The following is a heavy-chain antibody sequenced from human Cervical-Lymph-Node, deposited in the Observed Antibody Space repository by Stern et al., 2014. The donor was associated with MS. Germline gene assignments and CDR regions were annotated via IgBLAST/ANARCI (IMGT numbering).Heavy chain of an antibody. Sequence: VQLVESGGGVVQPGTSLRLSCAGSGFTFSNYDMHWVRQAPGKGLEWVAVSVADGSREEYGDSVQGRFTISRDNSKNTVYLQMNSLRSDDTAVYYCARDRDTTGWTLGAHWGQGTLVTVSS. CDR3: ARDRDTTGWTLGAH. J-gene: IGHJ4*02. CDR1: GFTFSNYD. V-gene: IGHV3-30*03. D-gene: IGHD2/OR15-2a*01. CDR2: SVADGSRE.